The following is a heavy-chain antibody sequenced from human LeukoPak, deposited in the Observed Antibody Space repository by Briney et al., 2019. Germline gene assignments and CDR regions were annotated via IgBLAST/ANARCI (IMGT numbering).Heavy chain of an antibody. V-gene: IGHV1-69*05. CDR1: GGTFSSYT. CDR3: ARDSSGWYWFDP. J-gene: IGHJ5*02. D-gene: IGHD6-19*01. Sequence: GASVKVSCKASGGTFSSYTISWVRQAPGQGLEWMGGIFPIFGTANYAQKFQGRVTMTRDTSISTAYMELSRLRSDDTAVYYCARDSSGWYWFDPWGQGTLVTVSS. CDR2: IFPIFGTA.